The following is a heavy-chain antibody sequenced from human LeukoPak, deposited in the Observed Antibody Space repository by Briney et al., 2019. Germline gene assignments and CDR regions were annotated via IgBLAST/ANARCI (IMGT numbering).Heavy chain of an antibody. Sequence: PGRSLRLTCAASGFTFSTYSMNWVRQAPGKGLEWVSSNGSSSSYIYYGDSVKGRFTISRDNAKNSLYLQMNSLRAEDTAVYYCATTPTAMGKFLFDSWGQGNLVTVSS. CDR3: ATTPTAMGKFLFDS. J-gene: IGHJ4*02. CDR1: GFTFSTYS. V-gene: IGHV3-21*01. CDR2: NGSSSSYI. D-gene: IGHD5-18*01.